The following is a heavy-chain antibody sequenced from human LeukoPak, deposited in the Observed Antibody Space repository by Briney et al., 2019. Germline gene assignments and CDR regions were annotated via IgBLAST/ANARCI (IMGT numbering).Heavy chain of an antibody. CDR3: ARCEMATITGSLDYYYGMDV. D-gene: IGHD5-24*01. CDR2: IYPGDSDT. J-gene: IGHJ6*02. CDR1: GYSFTSYW. Sequence: PGESLKISCKGSGYSFTSYWIGWVRQMPGKGLEWMGIIYPGDSDTRYSPSFQGQVTISADKSISTAYLQWSSLKASDTAMYYCARCEMATITGSLDYYYGMDVWGQGTTVTVSS. V-gene: IGHV5-51*01.